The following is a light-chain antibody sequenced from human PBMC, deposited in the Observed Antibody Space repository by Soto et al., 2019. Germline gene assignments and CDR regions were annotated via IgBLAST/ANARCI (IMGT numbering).Light chain of an antibody. J-gene: IGKJ3*01. V-gene: IGKV3-20*01. CDR3: QQYGTSPPGFT. CDR1: QSVSSSY. Sequence: EIVLTQSPGTLSLSPGERATLSCTASQSVSSSYLAWYQQKPGQAPRLLIYGASTRATGIPDRFSGSGSGTDFTLTISRLEPEDFAVYYCQQYGTSPPGFTCGPGTKVDVK. CDR2: GAS.